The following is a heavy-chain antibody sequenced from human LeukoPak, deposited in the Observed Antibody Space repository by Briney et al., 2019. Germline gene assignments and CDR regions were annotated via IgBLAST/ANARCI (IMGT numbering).Heavy chain of an antibody. D-gene: IGHD3-16*01. J-gene: IGHJ3*02. CDR2: MNPNSGNK. Sequence: ASVKDSCKASRYTFTSYDINWVRQATGQGLEWMGWMNPNSGNKSYAPKFQGRITMTRNTSISTAYMELSSLRSEDTAVYYCARDLGVFDIWGQGTMVTVSS. V-gene: IGHV1-8*01. CDR1: RYTFTSYD. CDR3: ARDLGVFDI.